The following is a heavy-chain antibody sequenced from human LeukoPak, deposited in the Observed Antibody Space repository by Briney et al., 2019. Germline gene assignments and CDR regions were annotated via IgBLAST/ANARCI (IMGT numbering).Heavy chain of an antibody. V-gene: IGHV3-7*01. D-gene: IGHD3-16*01. J-gene: IGHJ4*02. CDR2: IKQDGSER. CDR3: ASDGGPFDH. Sequence: GGSLRLSCAASGITFTGYWMSWVRQAPGKGLEWVANIKQDGSERYYVDSVKGRFTISRDDAKSSLYLQMNSLRVEDTAVYYCASDGGPFDHWSQGTLVTVSS. CDR1: GITFTGYW.